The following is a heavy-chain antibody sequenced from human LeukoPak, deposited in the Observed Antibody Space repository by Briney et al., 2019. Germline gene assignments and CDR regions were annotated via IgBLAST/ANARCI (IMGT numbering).Heavy chain of an antibody. CDR1: GGSFSGYY. CDR2: INHSGST. Sequence: PSETLSLTCAVYGGSFSGYYWSWIRQPPGKGLEWIGEINHSGSTNYNPSLKSRVTISVDTSKNQFSLKLSSVTAADTAVYYCARGRVRGVARFDYGGQETLVTAPS. J-gene: IGHJ4*02. CDR3: ARGRVRGVARFDY. D-gene: IGHD3-10*01. V-gene: IGHV4-34*01.